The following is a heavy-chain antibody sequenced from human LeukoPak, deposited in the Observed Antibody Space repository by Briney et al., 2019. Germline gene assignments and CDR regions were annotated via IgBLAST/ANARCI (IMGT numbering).Heavy chain of an antibody. CDR1: GYTFTSYA. CDR2: MNPNSGNT. CDR3: ATAGHSGSYYYYYYMDV. D-gene: IGHD1-26*01. J-gene: IGHJ6*03. V-gene: IGHV1-8*02. Sequence: GASVKVSCKASGYTFTSYAMNWVRQATGQGLEWMGWMNPNSGNTGYAQKFQGRVTMTRNTSISTAYMEMSSLRSEDTAVYYCATAGHSGSYYYYYYMDVWGKGTTVTVSS.